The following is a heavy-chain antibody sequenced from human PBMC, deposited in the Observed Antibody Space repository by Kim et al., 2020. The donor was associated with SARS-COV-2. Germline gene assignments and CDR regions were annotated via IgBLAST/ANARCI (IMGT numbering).Heavy chain of an antibody. V-gene: IGHV4-59*08. D-gene: IGHD3-22*01. CDR3: GGLGRDYYDSSGSFNY. Sequence: SETLSLTCTVSGGSISSYYWSWTRQPPGKGLEWIGYIYYSGNTNYNPSSKSGITISLKTSKNKSPLKLNSGPAADTAAYYCGGLGRDYYDSSGSFNYWG. J-gene: IGHJ4*01. CDR1: GGSISSYY. CDR2: IYYSGNT.